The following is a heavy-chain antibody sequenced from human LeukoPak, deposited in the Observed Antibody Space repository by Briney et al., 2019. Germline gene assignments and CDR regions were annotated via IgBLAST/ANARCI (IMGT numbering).Heavy chain of an antibody. J-gene: IGHJ3*02. CDR3: ARQGGCSSTSCYDGSYAFDI. D-gene: IGHD2-2*01. CDR2: INHSGST. CDR1: GGSFSGYY. V-gene: IGHV4-34*01. Sequence: SETLSLTCAVYGGSFSGYYWSWIRQPPGKGLEWIGEINHSGSTNYNPSLKSRVTISVDTSKNQFSLKLSSVTAADTAVYYCARQGGCSSTSCYDGSYAFDIWGQGTMVTVSS.